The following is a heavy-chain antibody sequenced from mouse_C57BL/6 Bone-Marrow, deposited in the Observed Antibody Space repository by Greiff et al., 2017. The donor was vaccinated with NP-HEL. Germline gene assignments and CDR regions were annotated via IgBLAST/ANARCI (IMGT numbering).Heavy chain of an antibody. J-gene: IGHJ1*03. CDR2: ISSGGDYI. CDR3: TIFITTVVATVYYDV. V-gene: IGHV5-9-1*02. Sequence: EVKVVESGEGLVKPGGSLKLSCAASGFTFSSYAMSWVRQTPEKRLEWVAYISSGGDYIYYADTVTGRFTISRDNARNTLYLQMSSLKSEDTAMYYWTIFITTVVATVYYDVWGTGTTVTVSS. CDR1: GFTFSSYA. D-gene: IGHD1-1*01.